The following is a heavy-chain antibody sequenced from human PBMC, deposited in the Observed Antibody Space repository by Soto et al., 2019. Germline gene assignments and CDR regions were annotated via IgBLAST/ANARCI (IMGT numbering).Heavy chain of an antibody. CDR3: AKEMTDYIWGRGDSIDY. CDR2: ISGSGGST. V-gene: IGHV3-23*01. Sequence: PGGSLRLSCAASGFTFSSYAMTWVRQAPGMGLEWVSAISGSGGSTYYADSVKGRFTISRDNSKNTLYLQMNSLRAEDTAVYYCAKEMTDYIWGRGDSIDYWGQGTLVTVSS. D-gene: IGHD3-16*01. J-gene: IGHJ4*02. CDR1: GFTFSSYA.